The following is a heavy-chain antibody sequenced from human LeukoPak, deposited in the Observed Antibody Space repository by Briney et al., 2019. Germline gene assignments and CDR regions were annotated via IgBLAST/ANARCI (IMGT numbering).Heavy chain of an antibody. CDR2: INPNSGGT. CDR3: ARDMSGGSCYSCNWLDP. CDR1: GYTFTGYY. V-gene: IGHV1-2*02. J-gene: IGHJ5*02. Sequence: ASVKVSCKASGYTFTGYYMHWVRQAPGQGLEWMGWINPNSGGTNYAQKFQGRVTMTRDTSISTAYMELSRLRSDDTAVYYCARDMSGGSCYSCNWLDPWGQGTLVTVSS. D-gene: IGHD2-15*01.